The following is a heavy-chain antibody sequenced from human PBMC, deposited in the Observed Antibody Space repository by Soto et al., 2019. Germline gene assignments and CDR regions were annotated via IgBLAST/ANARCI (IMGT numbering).Heavy chain of an antibody. V-gene: IGHV3-73*02. CDR2: IRSKANSYAT. J-gene: IGHJ4*02. CDR1: GFSFSGSA. CDR3: TRHVGGYDSSGYPDY. Sequence: EVQLVESGGGLVQPGGSLKLSCAASGFSFSGSAMHWVRQASGKGLEWVGRIRSKANSYATAYGASVKGRFTISRDDSKTTASLQMNSLKTEDTAVYYSTRHVGGYDSSGYPDYWGQGTLVTVAS. D-gene: IGHD3-22*01.